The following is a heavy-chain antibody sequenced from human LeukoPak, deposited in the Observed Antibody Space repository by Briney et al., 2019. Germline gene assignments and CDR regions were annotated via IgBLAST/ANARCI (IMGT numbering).Heavy chain of an antibody. CDR2: ISSSGSTI. V-gene: IGHV3-11*04. Sequence: GGSLRLSCAASGFTFSDYYMSWIRQAPGKGLEWVSYISSSGSTIYYADSVKGRFTISRDNAKNSLYLQMNSLRAEDTAVYCFAIDYSSGYYYVNYWGQGTMVTVSS. CDR1: GFTFSDYY. D-gene: IGHD3-22*01. J-gene: IGHJ4*02. CDR3: AIDYSSGYYYVNY.